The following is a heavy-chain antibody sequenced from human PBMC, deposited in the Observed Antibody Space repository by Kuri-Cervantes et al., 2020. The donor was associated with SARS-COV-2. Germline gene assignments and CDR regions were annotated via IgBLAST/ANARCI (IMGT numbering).Heavy chain of an antibody. CDR3: AKPSGELVYYYYYYMDV. CDR2: ISSSSSYI. J-gene: IGHJ6*03. CDR1: GFTFNTYN. Sequence: GESLKISCTASGFTFNTYNMKWVRQAPGKGLEWVSSISSSSSYIYYADSVKGRFTISRDNAKNSLYLQMNSLRAEDTAVYYCAKPSGELVYYYYYYMDVWGKGTTVTVSS. D-gene: IGHD1-7*01. V-gene: IGHV3-21*01.